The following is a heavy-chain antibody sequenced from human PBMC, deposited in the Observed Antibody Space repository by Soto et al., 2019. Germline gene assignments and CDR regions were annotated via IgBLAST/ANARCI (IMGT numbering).Heavy chain of an antibody. Sequence: SETLSLTCAVSGGSISSSNWWSWVRQPPGKGLEWIGEIYHSGSTNYNPSLKSRVTISVDKSKNQFSLKLSSVTAADTAVYYCASSLGILTGYSFDYWGQGTLVTVS. CDR1: GGSISSSNW. CDR3: ASSLGILTGYSFDY. CDR2: IYHSGST. V-gene: IGHV4-4*02. J-gene: IGHJ4*02. D-gene: IGHD3-9*01.